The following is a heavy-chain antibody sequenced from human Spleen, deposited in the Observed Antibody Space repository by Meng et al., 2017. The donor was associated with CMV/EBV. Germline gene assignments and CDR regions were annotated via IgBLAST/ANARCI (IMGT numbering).Heavy chain of an antibody. CDR1: GFTFSNYN. V-gene: IGHV3-69-1*02. CDR3: ARAKPRRFLEWLSLYYYYGMDV. CDR2: ISSSSTI. J-gene: IGHJ6*02. Sequence: GGSLRLSCAASGFTFSNYNMNWVRQAPGKGLEWVSSISSSSTIYYADSVKGRFTISRDNAKNSLYLQMNSLRAEDTAVYYCARAKPRRFLEWLSLYYYYGMDVWGQGTTVTVSS. D-gene: IGHD3-3*01.